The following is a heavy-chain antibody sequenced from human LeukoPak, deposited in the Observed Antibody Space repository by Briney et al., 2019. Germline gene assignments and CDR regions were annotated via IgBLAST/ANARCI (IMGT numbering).Heavy chain of an antibody. CDR3: ARGGQQLATDY. CDR1: GYTFTGYY. Sequence: ASVKVSCKASGYTFTGYYMHWVRQAPGQGLEWMGWINPNSGGTNYARKFQGRVTMTRDTSISTAYMELSRLRSDDTAVYYCARGGQQLATDYWGQGTLVTVSS. D-gene: IGHD6-13*01. CDR2: INPNSGGT. V-gene: IGHV1-2*02. J-gene: IGHJ4*02.